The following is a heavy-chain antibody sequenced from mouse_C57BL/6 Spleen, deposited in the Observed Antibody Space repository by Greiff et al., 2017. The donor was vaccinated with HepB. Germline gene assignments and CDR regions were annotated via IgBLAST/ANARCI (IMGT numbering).Heavy chain of an antibody. J-gene: IGHJ3*01. CDR1: GYSITSGYY. CDR3: ASHQGVFAY. V-gene: IGHV3-6*01. CDR2: ISYDGSN. Sequence: EVKLVESGPGLVKPSQSLSLTCSVTGYSITSGYYWNWIRQFPGNKLEWMGYISYDGSNNYNPSLKNRISITRDTSKNQFFLKLNSVTTEDTATYYCASHQGVFAYWGQGTLVTVSA.